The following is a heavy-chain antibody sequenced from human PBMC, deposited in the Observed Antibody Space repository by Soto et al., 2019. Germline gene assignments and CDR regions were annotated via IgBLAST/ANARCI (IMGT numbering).Heavy chain of an antibody. V-gene: IGHV3-30*18. D-gene: IGHD6-6*01. CDR3: AKDIVKQLDPNYYYYYGMDV. Sequence: GGSLRLSCPVSGITFSSYGMHWVRQAPGKGLEGVAVISYDGSNKYYADSVKGRFTISRDNSKNTLYLQMNSLRAEDTAVYYCAKDIVKQLDPNYYYYYGMDVWGQGTTVTVSS. CDR2: ISYDGSNK. CDR1: GITFSSYG. J-gene: IGHJ6*02.